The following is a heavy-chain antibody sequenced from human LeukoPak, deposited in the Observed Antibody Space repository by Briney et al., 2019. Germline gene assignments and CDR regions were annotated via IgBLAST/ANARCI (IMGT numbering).Heavy chain of an antibody. V-gene: IGHV3-23*01. CDR1: GFNFDSYA. D-gene: IGHD1-1*01. CDR3: AKSSGAARYMTYFDY. Sequence: GGSLRLSCAASGFNFDSYAMSWVRQAPGKGLEWVSGISGSGDTTYYADSVKGRFTISRDNSKNTLYLQMNSLRAEDTAVYYCAKSSGAARYMTYFDYWGQGTLVTVSS. J-gene: IGHJ4*02. CDR2: ISGSGDTT.